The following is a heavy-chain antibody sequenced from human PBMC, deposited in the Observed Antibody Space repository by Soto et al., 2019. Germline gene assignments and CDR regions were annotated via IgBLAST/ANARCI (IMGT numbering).Heavy chain of an antibody. J-gene: IGHJ4*02. CDR2: INAGNCNR. V-gene: IGHV1-3*01. D-gene: IGHD2-15*01. CDR1: GYTFTSYA. Sequence: QVQLVQSGAEVKKPGASVKVSCKASGYTFTSYAMHWVRQAPGQGLDWMGWINAGNCNRKYSEKFKGRVTITRDTSASTAYMELSSLRSEDTAVYYCARGPGGPDGPGDYWGQGTLVTVSS. CDR3: ARGPGGPDGPGDY.